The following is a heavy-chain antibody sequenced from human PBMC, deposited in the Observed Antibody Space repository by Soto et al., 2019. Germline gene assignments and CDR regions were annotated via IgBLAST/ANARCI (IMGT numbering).Heavy chain of an antibody. CDR2: INYDGRAI. Sequence: EVQLVESGGGLVQPGESLRLSCAASGFSFSRSWTHWVRQIPGKGLEWVSRINYDGRAISYADSVKGRFTMSRDNAKNTVFLQMNSLRAEDTAVYYCARDGPEDWPEASGFDYWGQGIPVTVSS. J-gene: IGHJ4*02. CDR3: ARDGPEDWPEASGFDY. V-gene: IGHV3-74*01. CDR1: GFSFSRSW. D-gene: IGHD3-3*01.